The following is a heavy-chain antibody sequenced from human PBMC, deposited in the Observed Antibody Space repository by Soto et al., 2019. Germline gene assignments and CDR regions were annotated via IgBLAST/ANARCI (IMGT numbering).Heavy chain of an antibody. CDR1: GFTFSCYA. V-gene: IGHV3-64D*08. CDR3: VKATTRRPGNYYGMDL. J-gene: IGHJ6*02. CDR2: ISSNGGST. D-gene: IGHD4-17*01. Sequence: GGSLRLSCSASGFTFSCYAMHWVRQAPGKGLEYVSAISSNGGSTYYADSVKGRFTISRDNSQNTLYLQMSSLRAEDTAVYYCVKATTRRPGNYYGMDLWRQGTTVIGPS.